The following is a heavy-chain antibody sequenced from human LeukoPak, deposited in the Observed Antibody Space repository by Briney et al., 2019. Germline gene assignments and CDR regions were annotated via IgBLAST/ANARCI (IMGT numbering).Heavy chain of an antibody. CDR1: GFTFSTYG. V-gene: IGHV3-21*01. CDR2: ISSSSSYI. D-gene: IGHD6-13*01. Sequence: GRSLRLSCAASGFTFSTYGMHWARQAPGKGLEWVSSISSSSSYIYYADSVKGRFTISRDNAKNSLYLQMNSLRAEDTAVYYCAREPAAAYPEVDYWGQGTLVTVSS. CDR3: AREPAAAYPEVDY. J-gene: IGHJ4*02.